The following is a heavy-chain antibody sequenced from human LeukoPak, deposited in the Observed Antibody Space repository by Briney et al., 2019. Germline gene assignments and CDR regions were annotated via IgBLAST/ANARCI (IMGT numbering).Heavy chain of an antibody. V-gene: IGHV3-30*18. CDR2: ISYDGSNK. D-gene: IGHD3-9*01. J-gene: IGHJ4*02. CDR3: AKATREGLRYFDWLLSYYFDY. CDR1: GFTFSSYG. Sequence: GGSLRLSCAASGFTFSSYGMHWVRQAPGKGLEWVAVISYDGSNKYYADSVKGRFTISRDNSKNTLYLQMNSLRAEDTAVYYCAKATREGLRYFDWLLSYYFDYWGRGTLVTVSS.